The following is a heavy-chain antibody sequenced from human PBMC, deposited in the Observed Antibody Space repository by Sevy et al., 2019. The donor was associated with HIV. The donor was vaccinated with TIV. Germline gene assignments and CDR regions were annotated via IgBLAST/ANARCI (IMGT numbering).Heavy chain of an antibody. CDR1: GDSVSSNSAA. J-gene: IGHJ6*02. Sequence: SQTLSLTCAISGDSVSSNSAAWNWIRQSPSRGLEWLGRTYYRSKWYNDYAVSVKSRITINPDTSKNQFSLRLNSVTPEDTAVYYCARVRSSSSWYPPDYYYGMDVWGQGTTVTVSS. CDR3: ARVRSSSSWYPPDYYYGMDV. CDR2: TYYRSKWYN. D-gene: IGHD6-13*01. V-gene: IGHV6-1*01.